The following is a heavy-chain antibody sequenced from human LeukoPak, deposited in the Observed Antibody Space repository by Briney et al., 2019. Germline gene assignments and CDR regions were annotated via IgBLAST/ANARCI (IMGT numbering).Heavy chain of an antibody. CDR3: ARWGDHTPADAFDI. V-gene: IGHV1-69*04. CDR1: GGTFSSYA. CDR2: IIPILGIA. J-gene: IGHJ3*02. D-gene: IGHD3-16*01. Sequence: SVKVSCKASGGTFSSYAISWVRQAPGQGLEWMGRIIPILGIANYAQKFQGRVTITADKSTSTAYMELSSLRSEDTAVYYCARWGDHTPADAFDIWGQGTMVTVSS.